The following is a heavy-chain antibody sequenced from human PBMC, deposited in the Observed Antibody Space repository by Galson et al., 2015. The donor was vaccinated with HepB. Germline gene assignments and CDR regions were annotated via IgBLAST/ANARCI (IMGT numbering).Heavy chain of an antibody. CDR2: INAGNGNT. D-gene: IGHD2-2*01. Sequence: SVKVSCKASGYTFTSYDMHWVRQAPGQRLEWMGWINAGNGNTKYSQKFQGRVTITRDTFASTAYMELSSLRSEDTAVYYCARDWVVPAAMHYYGMDVWGQGTTVTASS. V-gene: IGHV1-3*01. J-gene: IGHJ6*02. CDR1: GYTFTSYD. CDR3: ARDWVVPAAMHYYGMDV.